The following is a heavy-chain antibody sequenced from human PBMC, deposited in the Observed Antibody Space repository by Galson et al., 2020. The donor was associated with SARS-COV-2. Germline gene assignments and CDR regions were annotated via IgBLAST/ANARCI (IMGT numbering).Heavy chain of an antibody. CDR3: ARGLKNWGSGVAAGTRDAFDI. CDR1: GGSFSGYY. V-gene: IGHV4-34*01. CDR2: INHSGST. Sequence: SETLSLTCAVYGGSFSGYYWSWIRQAPGRGLEWIGEINHSGSTNYNPYLKSRVTISVDTCNKEFSLKLRSVTAADTAVYYCARGLKNWGSGVAAGTRDAFDIWGQGTMVAVSS. D-gene: IGHD6-13*01. J-gene: IGHJ3*02.